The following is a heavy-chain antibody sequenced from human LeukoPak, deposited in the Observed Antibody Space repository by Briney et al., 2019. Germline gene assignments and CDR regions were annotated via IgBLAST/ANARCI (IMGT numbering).Heavy chain of an antibody. CDR1: GYSFTSYW. V-gene: IGHV5-51*01. D-gene: IGHD3-3*01. Sequence: GESLKISCKGSGYSFTSYWIGRVRQKPGKGLEWMGIIYPGDSDTRYSPSFQGQVTISADKSISTAYLQWSSLKASDTAMYYCARLEVLEWFRVTDYWGQGTLVTVSS. CDR3: ARLEVLEWFRVTDY. CDR2: IYPGDSDT. J-gene: IGHJ4*02.